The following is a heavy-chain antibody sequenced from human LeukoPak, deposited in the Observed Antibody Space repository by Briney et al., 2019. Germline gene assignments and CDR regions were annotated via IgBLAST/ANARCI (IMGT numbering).Heavy chain of an antibody. CDR1: GFTFGDYA. J-gene: IGHJ4*02. CDR2: IRSKAYGGTT. Sequence: GGSLRLSCTASGFTFGDYAMSWVRQAPGKGLEWVGFIRSKAYGGTTEYAASVKGRFTISRDDSKRIAYLQMNSLKTEDTAVYCFTRRGGISYFDYWGQGTLVTVSS. CDR3: TRRGGISYFDY. D-gene: IGHD3-16*02. V-gene: IGHV3-49*04.